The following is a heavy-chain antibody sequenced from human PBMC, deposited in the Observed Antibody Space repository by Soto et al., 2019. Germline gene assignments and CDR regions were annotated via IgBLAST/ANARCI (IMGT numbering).Heavy chain of an antibody. CDR2: ITGSSSDI. CDR1: GFIFSSHN. V-gene: IGHV3-21*06. CDR3: ARLVASETGYGMDV. Sequence: DVQLVESGGGLVKPGGSLRLSCAASGFIFSSHNMNWVRQAPGKGLEWVSSITGSSSDIFYADSVKGRFTISRDNAKNTVYLQMNSLRAEDTGVYYCARLVASETGYGMDVCGQGATVTVSS. D-gene: IGHD3-9*01. J-gene: IGHJ6*02.